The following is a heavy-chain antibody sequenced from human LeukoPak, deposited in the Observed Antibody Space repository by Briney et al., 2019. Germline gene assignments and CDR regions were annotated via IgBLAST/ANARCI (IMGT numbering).Heavy chain of an antibody. CDR2: IYYSGST. J-gene: IGHJ5*02. V-gene: IGHV4-38-2*02. CDR3: ARRMVRGVKRP. CDR1: GYSISSGYY. Sequence: SETLSLTCTVSGYSISSGYYWGWIRQPPGKGLEWIGYIYYSGSTNYNPSLKSRVTISVDTSKNQFSLKLSSVTAADTAVYYCARRMVRGVKRPWGQGTLVTVSS. D-gene: IGHD3-10*01.